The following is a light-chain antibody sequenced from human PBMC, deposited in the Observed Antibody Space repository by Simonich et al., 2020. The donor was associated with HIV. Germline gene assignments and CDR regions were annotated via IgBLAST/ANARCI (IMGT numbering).Light chain of an antibody. CDR3: QQYNNWPYT. CDR1: QSVGSY. V-gene: IGKV3-11*01. J-gene: IGKJ2*01. CDR2: DAS. Sequence: EIVLTQSPATLSLSPGERATLSCRASQSVGSYLAWYQQKPGQAPRLLIYDASNRATGIPARFSGSGSGTDFTLTISSLEPEDFAVYYCQQYNNWPYTFGQGTKLEIK.